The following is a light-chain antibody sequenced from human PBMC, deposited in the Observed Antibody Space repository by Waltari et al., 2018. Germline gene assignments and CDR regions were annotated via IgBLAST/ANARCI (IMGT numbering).Light chain of an antibody. CDR2: AAS. V-gene: IGKV1-39*01. CDR1: QTVTTF. J-gene: IGKJ1*01. Sequence: DIQMTQSPSSLSASVGDRVSITCRASQTVTTFSNWYQQKPGKAPQVLIFAASNLQSGVPSRFSGSGSGTEFTLTISSLQPEDFATYFCQQSYSNPWTFGQGTKVEIK. CDR3: QQSYSNPWT.